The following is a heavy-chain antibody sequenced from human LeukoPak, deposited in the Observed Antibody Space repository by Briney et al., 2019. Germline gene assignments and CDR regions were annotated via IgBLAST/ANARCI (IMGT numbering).Heavy chain of an antibody. J-gene: IGHJ4*02. Sequence: SETLSLTCAVYGGSFSGYYWSWIRQPPGKGLEWIGEINHSGSTNYNPSLKSRVTTSVDTSKNQFSLKLSSVTAADTAVYYCARGPPGYYDSSGYPPIRYWGQGTLVTVSS. CDR2: INHSGST. CDR1: GGSFSGYY. D-gene: IGHD3-22*01. V-gene: IGHV4-34*01. CDR3: ARGPPGYYDSSGYPPIRY.